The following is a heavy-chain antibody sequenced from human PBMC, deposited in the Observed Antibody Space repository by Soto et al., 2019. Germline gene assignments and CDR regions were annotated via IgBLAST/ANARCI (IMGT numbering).Heavy chain of an antibody. V-gene: IGHV4-30-4*01. CDR1: GGSISSAAYC. CDR3: ARGPSGDKIDY. D-gene: IGHD7-27*01. CDR2: IYDGGTT. J-gene: IGHJ4*02. Sequence: QVQLQESGPRLVSPSQTLSLTCTVSGGSISSAAYCWRWIRQSPDKGLEWIGHIYDGGTTYSSPSLKGRVTISADPSETQFSLKLSSVSAADTAVYYCARGPSGDKIDYWGQGIQVTVSS.